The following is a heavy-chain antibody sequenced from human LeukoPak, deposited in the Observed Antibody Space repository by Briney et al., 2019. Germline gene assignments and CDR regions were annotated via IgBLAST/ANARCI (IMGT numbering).Heavy chain of an antibody. CDR3: ARDYGDPQVEGYFDL. D-gene: IGHD4-17*01. Sequence: SETLSLTFTVSGGSISSGDYYWSWIRQPPGKGLEWIGYIYYSGSTYYNPSLKSRVTISVDTSKNQFSLKLSSVTAADTAVYYCARDYGDPQVEGYFDLWGRGTLVTVSS. CDR2: IYYSGST. V-gene: IGHV4-30-4*01. J-gene: IGHJ2*01. CDR1: GGSISSGDYY.